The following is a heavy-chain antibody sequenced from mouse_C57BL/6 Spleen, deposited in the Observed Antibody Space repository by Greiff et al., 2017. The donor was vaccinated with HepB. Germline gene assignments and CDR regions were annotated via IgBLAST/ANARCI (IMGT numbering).Heavy chain of an antibody. V-gene: IGHV1-82*01. CDR1: GYAFSSSW. J-gene: IGHJ1*03. CDR3: ARNEYFDV. CDR2: IYPGDGDN. Sequence: VPLQQSGPELVKPGDSVKISCKASGYAFSSSWMNWVKQRPGKGLEWIGRIYPGDGDNNYNGKFKGKATLTADKSSSTAYMQLSSLTSEDSAVYFCARNEYFDVWGTGTTVTVSS.